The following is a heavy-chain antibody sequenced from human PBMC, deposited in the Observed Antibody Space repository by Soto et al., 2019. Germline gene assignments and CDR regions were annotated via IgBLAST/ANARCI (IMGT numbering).Heavy chain of an antibody. D-gene: IGHD3-10*01. CDR1: GGTFSSYA. J-gene: IGHJ5*02. CDR2: IIPIFGTA. CDR3: ARDQDYYGSGSWGWFDP. V-gene: IGHV1-69*01. Sequence: QVQLVQSGAEVKKPGSSVKVSCKASGGTFSSYAISWVRQAPGQGLEWMGGIIPIFGTANYAQKFQGRVTIPADESTSTAYMELSSLRSEDTAVYYCARDQDYYGSGSWGWFDPWGQGTLVTVSS.